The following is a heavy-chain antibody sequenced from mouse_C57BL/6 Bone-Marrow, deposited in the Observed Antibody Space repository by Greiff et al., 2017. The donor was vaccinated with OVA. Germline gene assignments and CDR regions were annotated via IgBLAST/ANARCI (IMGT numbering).Heavy chain of an antibody. D-gene: IGHD1-1*01. CDR1: GYSITSDY. J-gene: IGHJ2*01. V-gene: IGHV3-8*01. Sequence: VHVKQSGPGLAKPSQTLSLTCSVTGYSITSDYWNWIRKFPGNKLEYMGYISYSGSTYYNPSLKSRISITRDTSKNQYYLQLNSVTTEDTATYYCARGNYGSFYFDYWGQGTTLTVSS. CDR2: ISYSGST. CDR3: ARGNYGSFYFDY.